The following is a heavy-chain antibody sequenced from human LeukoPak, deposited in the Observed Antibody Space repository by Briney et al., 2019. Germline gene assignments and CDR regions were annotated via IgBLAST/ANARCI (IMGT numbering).Heavy chain of an antibody. CDR2: ISGSGGST. Sequence: GGSLRPSCEASGFTFSSYAMSWVRQAPGQGLEWVSGISGSGGSTYYADSVKGRFTISRDNSKNTLYLQMNSLRAEDTAIYYGAKSSQYCSVGGCPFDYWGQGTLVSVSS. CDR1: GFTFSSYA. D-gene: IGHD2-15*01. V-gene: IGHV3-23*01. J-gene: IGHJ4*02. CDR3: AKSSQYCSVGGCPFDY.